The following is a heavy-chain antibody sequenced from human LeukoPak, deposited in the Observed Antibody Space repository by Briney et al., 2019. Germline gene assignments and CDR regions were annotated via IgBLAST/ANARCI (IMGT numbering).Heavy chain of an antibody. CDR3: ASYRNDAFDI. V-gene: IGHV2-70*04. CDR1: GFSLSTSGMR. J-gene: IGHJ3*02. D-gene: IGHD5-18*01. Sequence: ESGPTLVNPTQTLTLTCTFSGFSLSTSGMRVSWIRQPPGKALEWLARIDWDDDKFYSTSLKTRLTISKDTSKNQVVLKMTNMDPVDTATYYCASYRNDAFDIWGQGTMVTVSS. CDR2: IDWDDDK.